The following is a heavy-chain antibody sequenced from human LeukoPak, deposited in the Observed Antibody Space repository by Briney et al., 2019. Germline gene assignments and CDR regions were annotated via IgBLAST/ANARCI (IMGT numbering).Heavy chain of an antibody. CDR3: ARAIAAAGSY. Sequence: GGSLRLSCAASGFTFSTYWMTWVRQAPGKGLEWVANINQDGSKKYYVDSVKGRFTISRDNAKNSLYLQMNSLRAEDTAVYYCARAIAAAGSYWGKGTLVPVPS. CDR2: INQDGSKK. J-gene: IGHJ4*02. CDR1: GFTFSTYW. D-gene: IGHD6-13*01. V-gene: IGHV3-7*01.